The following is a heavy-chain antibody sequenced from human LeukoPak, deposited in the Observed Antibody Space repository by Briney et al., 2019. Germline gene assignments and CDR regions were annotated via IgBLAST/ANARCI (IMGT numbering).Heavy chain of an antibody. D-gene: IGHD3-22*01. CDR3: ARNHHADSSGYYYDSDYYYYMDV. CDR1: GYTFTGYN. Sequence: ASVKVSCKASGYTFTGYNMHWVRQAPGQGLEWMGWINPNSGATNYTQKFKGRVTMTRDPSISTAYMELGRLRSDETAVYYCARNHHADSSGYYYDSDYYYYMDVWGKGTTVTVSS. V-gene: IGHV1-2*02. J-gene: IGHJ6*03. CDR2: INPNSGAT.